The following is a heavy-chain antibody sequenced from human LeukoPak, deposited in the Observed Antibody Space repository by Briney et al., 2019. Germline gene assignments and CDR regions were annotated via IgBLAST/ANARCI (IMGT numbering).Heavy chain of an antibody. D-gene: IGHD3-16*01. Sequence: SETLSPTCTVSGGSISSSSSFWAWIRQPPGKGLEWIGNVYYSGNTHYNPSLKSRVTISLDTSKNQFSLRLTSVTAADTAVYYCARHGLYQDYGYWGQGTLVTVSS. J-gene: IGHJ4*02. CDR1: GGSISSSSSF. CDR3: ARHGLYQDYGY. V-gene: IGHV4-39*01. CDR2: VYYSGNT.